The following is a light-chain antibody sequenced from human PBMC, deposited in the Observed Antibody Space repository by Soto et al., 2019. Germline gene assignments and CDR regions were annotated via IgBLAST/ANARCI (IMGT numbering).Light chain of an antibody. CDR3: AAYDDSLNGPV. CDR1: TFNIGSNT. V-gene: IGLV1-44*01. J-gene: IGLJ3*02. CDR2: ANN. Sequence: QSVLTQPPSASGTPGQRVTISCSGSTFNIGSNTVSWYQQLLGTAPRLLIFANNQRPSGVPDRFSGSKSGTSASLAISGLQSEDETDYYCAAYDDSLNGPVFGGGTKLTVL.